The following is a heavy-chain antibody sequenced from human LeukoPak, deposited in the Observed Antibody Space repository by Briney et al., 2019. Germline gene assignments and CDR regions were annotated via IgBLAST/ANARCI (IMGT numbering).Heavy chain of an antibody. CDR1: RYRFSSDW. V-gene: IGHV5-51*01. D-gene: IGHD2-15*01. CDR2: TYAGDSDT. CDR3: ARLSGRVVCSAGSCYIDS. Sequence: GETLKISCKGSRYRFSSDWNGWVRPMPGKGLEWMGLTYAGDSDTRYSPSFQGQVTISADKSVNTAYLQWSSLKASDTAMYYCARLSGRVVCSAGSCYIDSWGQGTLVTVSS. J-gene: IGHJ4*02.